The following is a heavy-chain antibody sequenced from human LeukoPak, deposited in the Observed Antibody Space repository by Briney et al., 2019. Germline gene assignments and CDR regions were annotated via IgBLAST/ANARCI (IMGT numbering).Heavy chain of an antibody. Sequence: GASVKVSCKASGYTFTSYGISWVRQAPGQGLEWMGWISAYNGNTNYAQKLQGRVTMTTDTSTSTAYMELRSLRSDDTAVYYCARDSWVVTATPFDYWGQGTLVTVSS. D-gene: IGHD2-21*02. J-gene: IGHJ4*02. CDR3: ARDSWVVTATPFDY. CDR1: GYTFTSYG. V-gene: IGHV1-18*01. CDR2: ISAYNGNT.